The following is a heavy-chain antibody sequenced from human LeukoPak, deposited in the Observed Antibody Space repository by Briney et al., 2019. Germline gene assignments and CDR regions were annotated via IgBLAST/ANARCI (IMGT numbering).Heavy chain of an antibody. CDR3: ARDQGDIVATIIPNPFDY. CDR1: GFTFSSYW. D-gene: IGHD5-12*01. CDR2: IKQDGSEK. Sequence: GGSLRLSCAASGFTFSSYWMSWVRQAPGKGLEWVANIKQDGSEKYYVDSVKGRFTISRDNVKNSLYLQMNSLRAEDTAVYYCARDQGDIVATIIPNPFDYWGQGTLVTVSS. J-gene: IGHJ4*02. V-gene: IGHV3-7*04.